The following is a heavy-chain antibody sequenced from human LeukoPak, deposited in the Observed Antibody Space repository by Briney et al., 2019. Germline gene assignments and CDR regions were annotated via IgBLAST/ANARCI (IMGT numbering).Heavy chain of an antibody. D-gene: IGHD3-22*01. Sequence: GASVKVSCKASGYTFTSYGISWVRQAPGQGLEWMGWISAYNGHTNYAQKFQGRVTMTTDTSTSTAYMDLRSLRSDDTAVYYCARVGGYYPSHWYFDLWGRGTLVTVSS. J-gene: IGHJ2*01. CDR1: GYTFTSYG. CDR2: ISAYNGHT. V-gene: IGHV1-18*01. CDR3: ARVGGYYPSHWYFDL.